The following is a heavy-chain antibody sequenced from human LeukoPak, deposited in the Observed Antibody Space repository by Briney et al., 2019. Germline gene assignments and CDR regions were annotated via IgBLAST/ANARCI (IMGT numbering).Heavy chain of an antibody. J-gene: IGHJ4*02. CDR2: ISGSGVAT. CDR3: AKGNYDFWSGYPGLSYFDY. V-gene: IGHV3-23*01. CDR1: GFTFSSYA. D-gene: IGHD3-3*01. Sequence: PGGSLRLSCAASGFTFSSYAMSWVRQAPGKGLEWVSAISGSGVATYYADSVKGRFTISRDNSKNTLYLQMNSLRAGDTAAYYCAKGNYDFWSGYPGLSYFDYWGQGTLVTVSS.